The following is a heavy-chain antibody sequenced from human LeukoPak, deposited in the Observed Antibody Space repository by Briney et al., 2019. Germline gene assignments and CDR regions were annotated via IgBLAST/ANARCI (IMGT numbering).Heavy chain of an antibody. Sequence: SQTLSLTCTVSGGSISSSSYYWGWIRQPPGKGLEWIGSIYYSGSTYYNPSPKSRVTISVDTSKNQFSLKLSSVTAADTAVYYCATYYYGSGPGSFVDVWGQGTTVTVSS. V-gene: IGHV4-39*01. D-gene: IGHD3-10*01. CDR1: GGSISSSSYY. CDR3: ATYYYGSGPGSFVDV. J-gene: IGHJ6*02. CDR2: IYYSGST.